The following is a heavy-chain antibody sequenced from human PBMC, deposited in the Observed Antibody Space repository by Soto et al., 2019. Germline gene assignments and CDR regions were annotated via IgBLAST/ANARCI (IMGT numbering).Heavy chain of an antibody. J-gene: IGHJ4*02. V-gene: IGHV4-31*03. D-gene: IGHD6-6*01. CDR3: ARIVSSKWQLVGTLDY. CDR1: GGSISSGGYY. Sequence: NPSETLSLTCTVSGGSISSGGYYWSWIRQHPGKGLEWIGYIYYSGSTYYNPSLKSRVTISVDTSKNQFSLKLSSVTAADTAVYYCARIVSSKWQLVGTLDYWGQGTLVTVSS. CDR2: IYYSGST.